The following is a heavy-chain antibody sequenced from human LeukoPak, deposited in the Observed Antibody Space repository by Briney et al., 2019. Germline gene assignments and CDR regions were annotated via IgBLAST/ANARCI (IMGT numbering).Heavy chain of an antibody. CDR3: ARAILSDPKYYGMDV. Sequence: PXXSLRLSCAASGFRFSDYGMSWVRQAPGKGLEWVSGINWNADSTGYADSVKGRFTISKDNAKNSLFLQMNSLRAEDTAMYYCARAILSDPKYYGMDVWGQGTTVTVSS. V-gene: IGHV3-20*04. CDR2: INWNADST. CDR1: GFRFSDYG. D-gene: IGHD3-9*01. J-gene: IGHJ6*02.